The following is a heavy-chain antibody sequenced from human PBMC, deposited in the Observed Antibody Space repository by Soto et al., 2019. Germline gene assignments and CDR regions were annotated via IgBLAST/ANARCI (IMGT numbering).Heavy chain of an antibody. D-gene: IGHD2-15*01. J-gene: IGHJ6*02. CDR2: IIPIFGTA. V-gene: IGHV1-69*13. Sequence: ASVKVSCKASGGTFSSYAISWVRQAPGQGLEWMGGIIPIFGTANYGQKSQGRVTITAAESTSTAYMELSSLRSEGTAVYYCASRSGDYCSGGSCYSGYYYGMDVWGQGTTVTVSS. CDR1: GGTFSSYA. CDR3: ASRSGDYCSGGSCYSGYYYGMDV.